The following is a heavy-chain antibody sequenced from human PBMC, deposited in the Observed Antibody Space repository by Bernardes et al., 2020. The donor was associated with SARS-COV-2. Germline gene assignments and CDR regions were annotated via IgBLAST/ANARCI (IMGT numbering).Heavy chain of an antibody. CDR3: AISKNSYNSLFDF. Sequence: APVKVACETSGYTFIRYGINWVRQAPGEGLEWMAWISTYNGDTIYAQHLQGRLTMTTDTSTSTAYMELRSLRSDDTAVYYCAISKNSYNSLFDFWGQGSLVTVSS. V-gene: IGHV1-18*01. CDR2: ISTYNGDT. D-gene: IGHD1-1*01. CDR1: GYTFIRYG. J-gene: IGHJ4*02.